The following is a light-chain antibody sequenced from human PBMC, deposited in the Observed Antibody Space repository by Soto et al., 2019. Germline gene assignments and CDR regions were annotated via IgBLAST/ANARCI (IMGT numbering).Light chain of an antibody. J-gene: IGKJ2*01. CDR3: QHTTYIT. CDR1: SSKW. CDR2: DVS. V-gene: IGKV1-5*01. Sequence: DIQMTQSPSTLAASVGDTVTMTCRSSSKWLAWYQKKPGKAPKLLIYDVSNLERGVPPRFSGSTPGAESTLTITGLHPDDLGTYYCQHTTYITFGKETKVEIK.